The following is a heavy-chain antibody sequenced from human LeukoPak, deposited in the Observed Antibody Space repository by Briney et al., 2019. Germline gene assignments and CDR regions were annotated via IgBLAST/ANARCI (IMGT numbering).Heavy chain of an antibody. J-gene: IGHJ4*02. CDR2: ITRGDVST. D-gene: IGHD4-23*01. V-gene: IGHV3-23*01. Sequence: GGSLRLSCAASGFTFSSYAMSWVRQAPGEGLEWVSAITRGDVSTYYADSVKGRFTISRGKSKNTLYLQMNSLRAEDTAVYYCARPPYGGVDYWGQGTLVTVSS. CDR1: GFTFSSYA. CDR3: ARPPYGGVDY.